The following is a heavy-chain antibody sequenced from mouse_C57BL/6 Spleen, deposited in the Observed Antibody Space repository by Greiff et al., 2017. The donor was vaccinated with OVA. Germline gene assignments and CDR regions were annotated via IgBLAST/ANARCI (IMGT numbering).Heavy chain of an antibody. J-gene: IGHJ2*01. Sequence: VQLQQSGAELVRPGTSVKVSCKASGYAFTNYLIEWVKQRPGQGLEWIGVINPGSGGTNYNEKFKGKATLTADKSSSTAYMQLSSLTSEDSAVYFCARWGDGYCGGYWGQGTTLTVSS. CDR2: INPGSGGT. CDR3: ARWGDGYCGGY. CDR1: GYAFTNYL. D-gene: IGHD2-3*01. V-gene: IGHV1-54*01.